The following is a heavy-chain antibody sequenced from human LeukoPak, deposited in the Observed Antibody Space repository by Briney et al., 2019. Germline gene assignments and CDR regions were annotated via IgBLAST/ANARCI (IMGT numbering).Heavy chain of an antibody. V-gene: IGHV4-39*01. J-gene: IGHJ4*02. CDR3: ARIVGASDY. CDR1: GDSISSSSYY. Sequence: SETLSLTCTVSGDSISSSSYYWGWIRQPPGKGLEWIGSIYYSGSTYYNPSLKSRVTISVDTSKNQSSLKLSSVPASGTAVYYCARIVGASDYWGQGTLVTVSS. CDR2: IYYSGST. D-gene: IGHD1-26*01.